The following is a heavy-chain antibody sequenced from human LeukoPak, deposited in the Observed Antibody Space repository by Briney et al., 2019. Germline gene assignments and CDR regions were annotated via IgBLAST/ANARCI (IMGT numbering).Heavy chain of an antibody. Sequence: GGSLRLSCEASGFTFTTYSMTWVRQAPGKGLEWVSIISSGSSAIFSADALKGRFTISRDDAKNLLYLDMNSLRAEDTAVYYCAKGVSGYYFPDYWGQGTLVTVSS. CDR3: AKGVSGYYFPDY. CDR1: GFTFTTYS. J-gene: IGHJ4*02. D-gene: IGHD3-22*01. V-gene: IGHV3-21*01. CDR2: ISSGSSAI.